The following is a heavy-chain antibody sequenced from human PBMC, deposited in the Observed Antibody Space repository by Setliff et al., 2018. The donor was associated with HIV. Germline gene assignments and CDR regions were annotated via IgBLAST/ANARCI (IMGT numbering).Heavy chain of an antibody. J-gene: IGHJ4*02. D-gene: IGHD6-19*01. V-gene: IGHV4-39*07. CDR1: GGSIDSTSYY. CDR3: ARVKYNSGWLRPPHYFDN. Sequence: SETLSLTCTVSGGSIDSTSYYWGWIRQPPGKGLEWIGSIYYSGTTYYNPSLKSRVTISVDTSKNQFSLNLSSVPAADTAVYYCARVKYNSGWLRPPHYFDNWGQGALGTVSS. CDR2: IYYSGTT.